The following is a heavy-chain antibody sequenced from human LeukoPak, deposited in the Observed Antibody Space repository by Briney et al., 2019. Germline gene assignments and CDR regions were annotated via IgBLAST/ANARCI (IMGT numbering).Heavy chain of an antibody. CDR2: IGGSSTYI. D-gene: IGHD6-19*01. J-gene: IGHJ4*02. CDR1: GFTFNTYI. V-gene: IGHV3-21*01. CDR3: ARGGNSAWLDPPLPPDY. Sequence: GGSLRLSCAASGFTFNTYIMHWVRQAPGKGLEWVSSIGGSSTYIHYAHSLRGRFTISRDNAKNSLYLQVNSLRAEDTGVYYCARGGNSAWLDPPLPPDYWGQGTLVIVSS.